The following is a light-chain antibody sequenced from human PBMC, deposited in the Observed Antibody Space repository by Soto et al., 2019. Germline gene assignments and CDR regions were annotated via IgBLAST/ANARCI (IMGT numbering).Light chain of an antibody. V-gene: IGLV2-14*03. CDR2: DVS. CDR1: SSDVGGYNY. J-gene: IGLJ1*01. Sequence: QSVLTQPASVSGSPGQSITISCTGTSSDVGGYNYVSWYQQHPGKAPKLMIYDVSNRPSGVSNRFSGSKSGNTASLTISGLQAEDEADYYCNSYTSGTNLVFGTGTKLTVL. CDR3: NSYTSGTNLV.